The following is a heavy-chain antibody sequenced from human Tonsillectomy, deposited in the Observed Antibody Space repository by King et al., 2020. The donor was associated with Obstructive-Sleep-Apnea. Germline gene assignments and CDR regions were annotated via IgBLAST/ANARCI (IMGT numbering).Heavy chain of an antibody. V-gene: IGHV3-15*01. D-gene: IGHD3-10*01. CDR3: TTDFPGSGNYYARFFDY. Sequence: VQLVESGGGLVKPGGSLRLSCVVSRFTFSNAWMSWVRQAPGKGLEWVGRIKSKTDGGTTDYAAPMKGRFAISRDDSKNTLYLQINSLKTEDTAVYYCTTDFPGSGNYYARFFDYWGQGTLVTVSS. CDR1: RFTFSNAW. CDR2: IKSKTDGGTT. J-gene: IGHJ4*02.